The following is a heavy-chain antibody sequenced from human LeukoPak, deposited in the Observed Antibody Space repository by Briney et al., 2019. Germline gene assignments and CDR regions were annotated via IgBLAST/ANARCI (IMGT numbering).Heavy chain of an antibody. Sequence: GGTLRLSCAASGFTFSSYAMSWDRQTPGKGLEWVSAISGSGGSTYYADSVRGRFTITRDNSKNTLYLHMNSLRAEDTAVYYCAKPKSIVRATCEFDYWGQGTLVTVSS. CDR3: AKPKSIVRATCEFDY. J-gene: IGHJ4*02. D-gene: IGHD1-26*01. CDR2: ISGSGGST. CDR1: GFTFSSYA. V-gene: IGHV3-23*01.